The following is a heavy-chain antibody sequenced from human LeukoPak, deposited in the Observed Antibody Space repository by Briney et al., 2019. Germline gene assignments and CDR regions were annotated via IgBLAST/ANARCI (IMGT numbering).Heavy chain of an antibody. CDR3: ATREHQVLRTPGDY. CDR2: IYSTGST. V-gene: IGHV4-39*01. Sequence: PSETLSLTCTVSGGSISSSSYYWGWIRQPPGKGLEWIGSIYSTGSTYYNPSLKSRVSISVDTSKNQFSLTLTSVTATDTAVYYCATREHQVLRTPGDYWGQGTLVTVSS. CDR1: GGSISSSSYY. D-gene: IGHD1-26*01. J-gene: IGHJ4*02.